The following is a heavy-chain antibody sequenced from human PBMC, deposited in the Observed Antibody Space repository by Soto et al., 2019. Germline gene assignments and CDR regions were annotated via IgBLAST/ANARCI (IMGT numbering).Heavy chain of an antibody. CDR1: GFTFSSRW. Sequence: EVQLVESGGGLVQPGGSLRLSCAASGFTFSSRWMTWVRQAPGKGLEWVANIKQDENGKDYVDSVKGRFTSSRDNAKNSLYRQMNSLRAEDTAVYYCATHDGPAAAGLGLDFWGQGTLVTVSS. CDR3: ATHDGPAAAGLGLDF. J-gene: IGHJ4*02. CDR2: IKQDENGK. V-gene: IGHV3-7*02. D-gene: IGHD6-13*01.